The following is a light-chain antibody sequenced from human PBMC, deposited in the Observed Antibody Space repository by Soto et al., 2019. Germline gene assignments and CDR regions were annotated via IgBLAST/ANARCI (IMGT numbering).Light chain of an antibody. CDR1: QSISTW. CDR2: KAS. V-gene: IGKV1-5*03. J-gene: IGKJ1*01. CDR3: QQYNSYSRT. Sequence: DMQMTQSPSTLSASVGDRVTITCRASQSISTWLAWYQQKPGKAPKLLISKASTLETGVPSRFSGSGAGTEFTLTTSSLQPDDFATYYCQQYNSYSRTFGQGTKVDIK.